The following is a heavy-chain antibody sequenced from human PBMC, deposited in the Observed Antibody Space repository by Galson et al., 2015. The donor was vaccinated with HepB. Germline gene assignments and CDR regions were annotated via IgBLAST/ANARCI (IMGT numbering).Heavy chain of an antibody. Sequence: SVKVSCKVSGYTLTELSMHWVRQAPGKGLEWMGGFDPEDGETIYAQKFQGRVTMTEDTSTDTAYMELSSLRSEDTAVYYCATGGITGTTYYYYYAMDVWGQGTTLTVSS. D-gene: IGHD1-14*01. CDR1: GYTLTELS. CDR3: ATGGITGTTYYYYYAMDV. V-gene: IGHV1-24*01. CDR2: FDPEDGET. J-gene: IGHJ6*02.